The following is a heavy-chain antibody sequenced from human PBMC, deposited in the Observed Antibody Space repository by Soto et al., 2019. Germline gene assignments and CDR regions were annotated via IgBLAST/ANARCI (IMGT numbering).Heavy chain of an antibody. CDR2: IYYSGST. J-gene: IGHJ6*02. CDR3: ARSYYYGMDV. Sequence: SETLSLTCTVSGGSVSSGSYYWGWIRQPPGKGLEWIGSIYYSGSTYYNPSLKSRVTISVDTPKNQFSLKLSSVTAADTAVYYCARSYYYGMDVWGQGTTVTVSS. V-gene: IGHV4-39*01. CDR1: GGSVSSGSYY.